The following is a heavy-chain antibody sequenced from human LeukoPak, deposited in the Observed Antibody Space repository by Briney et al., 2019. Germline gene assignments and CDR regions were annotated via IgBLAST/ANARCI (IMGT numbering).Heavy chain of an antibody. V-gene: IGHV4-31*03. Sequence: SETLSLTCTVSGGSIGSGDYYWSWIRQHPGKGLEWIGYIYYSGSTYYNPSLKSRVTISGDASKNQFSLKLSSVTAADTAVYYCARGSDIVATIWFDPWGQGILVTVSS. CDR3: ARGSDIVATIWFDP. D-gene: IGHD5-12*01. CDR1: GGSIGSGDYY. J-gene: IGHJ5*02. CDR2: IYYSGST.